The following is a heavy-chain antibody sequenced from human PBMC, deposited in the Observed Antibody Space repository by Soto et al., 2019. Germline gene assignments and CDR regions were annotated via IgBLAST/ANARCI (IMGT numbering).Heavy chain of an antibody. CDR2: IYYSGST. J-gene: IGHJ3*02. CDR1: GGSVSSGSYY. Sequence: SETLSLTCTVSGGSVSSGSYYWSWIRQPPGKGLEWIGYIYYSGSTNYNPSLKSRVTISVDTSKNQFSLKLSSVTAADTAVYYCARWPPGADAFDIWGQGTMVTVSS. V-gene: IGHV4-61*01. CDR3: ARWPPGADAFDI.